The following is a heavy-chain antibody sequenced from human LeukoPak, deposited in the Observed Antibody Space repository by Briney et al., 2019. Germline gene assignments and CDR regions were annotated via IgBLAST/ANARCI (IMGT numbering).Heavy chain of an antibody. CDR3: ARFGARYCSSTSCYYYYYMDV. J-gene: IGHJ6*03. CDR2: INHNGST. Sequence: SETLSLTCAVYGGSFSGYYWSWIRQPPGKGLEWIGEINHNGSTNYNPSLESRVTISVDTSRNQFSLKLSSVTAADTAVYYCARFGARYCSSTSCYYYYYMDVWGKGTTVTVSS. V-gene: IGHV4-34*01. D-gene: IGHD2-2*01. CDR1: GGSFSGYY.